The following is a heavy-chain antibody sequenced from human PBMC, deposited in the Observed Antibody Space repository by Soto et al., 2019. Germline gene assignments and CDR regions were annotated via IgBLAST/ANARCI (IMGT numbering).Heavy chain of an antibody. Sequence: SGGSLRLSCAASGFTFSSYGMHWVRQAPGKGLEWVAVISYDGSNKYYADSVKGRFTISRDNSKNTLYLQMNSLRAEDTAVYYCAKDHRQSYFDYWGQGTLVTVSS. CDR1: GFTFSSYG. D-gene: IGHD4-4*01. CDR3: AKDHRQSYFDY. J-gene: IGHJ4*02. CDR2: ISYDGSNK. V-gene: IGHV3-30*18.